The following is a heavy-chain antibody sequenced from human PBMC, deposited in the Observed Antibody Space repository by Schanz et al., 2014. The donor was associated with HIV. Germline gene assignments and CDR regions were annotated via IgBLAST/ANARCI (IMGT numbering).Heavy chain of an antibody. J-gene: IGHJ4*02. Sequence: VQLVESGGRVVQPGRSLRLSCAASGFTFSTYGMHWVRQAPGKGLEWVASITSSSSYIYYADSVKGRFTISRDNAKNSVYLQMNSLRGEDSAVYYCAKVGRIYSTTWIDHWGQGTLVTVSS. V-gene: IGHV3-21*01. CDR2: ITSSSSYI. CDR3: AKVGRIYSTTWIDH. CDR1: GFTFSTYG. D-gene: IGHD6-13*01.